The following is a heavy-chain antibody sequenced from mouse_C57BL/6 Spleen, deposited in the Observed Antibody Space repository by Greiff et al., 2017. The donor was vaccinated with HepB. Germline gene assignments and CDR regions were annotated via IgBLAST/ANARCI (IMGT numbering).Heavy chain of an antibody. V-gene: IGHV1-62-2*01. CDR2: FYPGSGSI. Sequence: QVQLQQSGAELVKPGASVKLSCKASGYTFTEYTIHWVKQRSGQGLEWIGWFYPGSGSIKYNEKFKDKATLTADKSSSTVYMELSRFTSEDSAVYFCARHEVPDYYGSSSYAMDYWGQGTSVTVSS. CDR3: ARHEVPDYYGSSSYAMDY. D-gene: IGHD1-1*01. CDR1: GYTFTEYT. J-gene: IGHJ4*01.